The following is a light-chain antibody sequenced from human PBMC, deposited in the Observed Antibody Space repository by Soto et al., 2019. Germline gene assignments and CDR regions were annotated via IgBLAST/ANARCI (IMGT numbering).Light chain of an antibody. J-gene: IGLJ1*01. CDR1: SSDVGGYNY. V-gene: IGLV2-11*01. Sequence: QSVLTQPRSVSGSPGQSVTISCPGTSSDVGGYNYVSWYQQHPGKAPKLMIYDVSKRPSAVPDRFSGSKSVNTASLTTSGLQAEDDADYYCCSYAGSYTYVVGTGTKVTVL. CDR3: CSYAGSYTYV. CDR2: DVS.